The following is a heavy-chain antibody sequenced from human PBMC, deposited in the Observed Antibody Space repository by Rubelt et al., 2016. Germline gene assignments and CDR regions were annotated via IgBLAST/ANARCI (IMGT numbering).Heavy chain of an antibody. V-gene: IGHV4-59*01. CDR1: SGSISGYY. CDR3: ARFTYTYGYDWIDP. J-gene: IGHJ5*02. CDR2: IYYSGST. D-gene: IGHD5-18*01. Sequence: QLQLQESGPGLVKPSENLSLTCTVSSGSISGYYWSWIRQPPGKGLEWTGYIYYSGSTKYNTHLNSRVTMSVDTSNNQFSLKLGSVTAADTAVYYCARFTYTYGYDWIDPWGQGTLVTVSS.